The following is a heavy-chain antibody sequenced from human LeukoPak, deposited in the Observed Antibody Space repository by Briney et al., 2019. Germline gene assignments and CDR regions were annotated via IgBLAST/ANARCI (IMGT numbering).Heavy chain of an antibody. J-gene: IGHJ5*02. CDR3: AKDQDIVVVPAAIWFDP. V-gene: IGHV3-23*01. D-gene: IGHD2-2*01. CDR1: GFTFSSYA. Sequence: GGSLRLSCAASGFTFSSYAMSWVRQAPGKGLEWVSAISGSGGSTYYADSVKGRFTISRDNSKNTLYPQMNSLRAEDTAVYYCAKDQDIVVVPAAIWFDPWGQGTLVTVSS. CDR2: ISGSGGST.